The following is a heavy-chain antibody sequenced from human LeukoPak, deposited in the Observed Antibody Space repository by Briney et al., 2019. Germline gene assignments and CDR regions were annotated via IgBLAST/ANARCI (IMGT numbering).Heavy chain of an antibody. CDR2: TYYRSKWYN. CDR1: GDSVSSNSAA. Sequence: SQTLSLTCAISGDSVSSNSAAWNWIRQSPSRGLEWLGRTYYRSKWYNDYAVSVKSRITINPDTSKNQFSLQLNSLTPEDTAVYYCARVRIAVAGTPNPFDYWGQGTLVTVSS. V-gene: IGHV6-1*01. J-gene: IGHJ4*02. CDR3: ARVRIAVAGTPNPFDY. D-gene: IGHD6-19*01.